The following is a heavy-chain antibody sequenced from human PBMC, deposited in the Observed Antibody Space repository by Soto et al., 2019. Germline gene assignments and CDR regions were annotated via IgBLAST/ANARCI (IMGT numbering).Heavy chain of an antibody. J-gene: IGHJ4*02. CDR1: GFSFNNYG. V-gene: IGHV3-23*01. D-gene: IGHD2-21*02. CDR3: LRGVTSPDY. CDR2: VTDSGGAT. Sequence: PGGSLRLSCAASGFSFNNYGMTWVRQAPGKGLEWVSGVTDSGGATYYADAVKGRFTISRDNSKNTLYLHMNSLRVEDTVLYYCLRGVTSPDYCGQGTPVTVSA.